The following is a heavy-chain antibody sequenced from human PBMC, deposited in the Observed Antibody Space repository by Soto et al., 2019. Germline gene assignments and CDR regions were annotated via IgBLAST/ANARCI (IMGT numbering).Heavy chain of an antibody. CDR3: ARNLGITGTTGLFDP. Sequence: PGESLKISCKGSVYSFTSYWIGWVRQMPGKGLEWMGIIYPGDSDTRYSPSFQGQVTISADKSISTAYLQWSSLKASDTAMYYCARNLGITGTTGLFDPWGQGTLVTVSS. D-gene: IGHD1-7*01. V-gene: IGHV5-51*01. J-gene: IGHJ5*02. CDR2: IYPGDSDT. CDR1: VYSFTSYW.